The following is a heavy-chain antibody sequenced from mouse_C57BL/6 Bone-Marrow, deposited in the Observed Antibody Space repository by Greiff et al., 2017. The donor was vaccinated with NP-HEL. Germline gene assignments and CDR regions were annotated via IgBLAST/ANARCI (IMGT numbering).Heavy chain of an antibody. CDR3: ARGITHWYFDV. D-gene: IGHD1-1*01. CDR1: GYTFTSYW. CDR2: IDPSDSYT. Sequence: VQLQQSGAELVKPGASVKLSCKASGYTFTSYWMQWVKQRPGQGLEWIGEIDPSDSYTNYNQKFKGKATLTVDTSSSTAYMQLSSLTSEDSAVYYCARGITHWYFDVWGTGTTVTVSS. V-gene: IGHV1-50*01. J-gene: IGHJ1*03.